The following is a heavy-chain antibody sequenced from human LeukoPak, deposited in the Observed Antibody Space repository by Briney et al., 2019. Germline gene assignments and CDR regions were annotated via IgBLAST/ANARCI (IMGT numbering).Heavy chain of an antibody. CDR3: ARDSPSGAADLFDY. CDR2: ISAYNGNT. Sequence: ASVKVSCKASGYTFTSYGISWVRQAPGQGLEWTGWISAYNGNTNYAQKLQGRVTMTTDTSTSTAYMELRSLRSDDTAVYYCARDSPSGAADLFDYWGQGTLVTVSS. CDR1: GYTFTSYG. J-gene: IGHJ4*02. V-gene: IGHV1-18*01. D-gene: IGHD6-13*01.